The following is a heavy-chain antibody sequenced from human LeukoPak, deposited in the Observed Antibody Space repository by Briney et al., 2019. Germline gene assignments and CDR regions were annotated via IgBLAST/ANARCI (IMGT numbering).Heavy chain of an antibody. CDR1: GGTFSSYA. J-gene: IGHJ4*02. D-gene: IGHD3-22*01. CDR2: IIPIFGTA. Sequence: SVKVSCXASGGTFSSYAISWVRQAPGQGLEWMGGIIPIFGTANYAQKFQGRVTITADESTSTAYMELSSLRSEDTAVYYCARDYYDSSGYYSCSGYWGQGTLVTVSS. V-gene: IGHV1-69*13. CDR3: ARDYYDSSGYYSCSGY.